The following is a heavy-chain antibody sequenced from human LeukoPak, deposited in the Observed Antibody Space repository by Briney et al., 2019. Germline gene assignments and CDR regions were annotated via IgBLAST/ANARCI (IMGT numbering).Heavy chain of an antibody. CDR1: GYSISSGYY. CDR2: IYHSGST. CDR3: ARFGWDGDYGRRYYYYMDV. V-gene: IGHV4-38-2*01. Sequence: SETLSLTCAVSGYSISSGYYWGWIRQRPGKGLEWIGSIYHSGSTYYNPSLKSRVTISVDTSKNQFSLKLSSVTAADTAVYYCARFGWDGDYGRRYYYYMDVWGKGTTVTVSS. J-gene: IGHJ6*03. D-gene: IGHD4-17*01.